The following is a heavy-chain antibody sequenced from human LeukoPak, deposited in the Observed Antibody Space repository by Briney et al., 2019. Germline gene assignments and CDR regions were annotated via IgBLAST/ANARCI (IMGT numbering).Heavy chain of an antibody. CDR3: ARDGSGNYNWFDP. J-gene: IGHJ5*02. V-gene: IGHV4-30-4*01. CDR2: IYYSGST. CDR1: GGSISSGDYY. Sequence: PSQTLSLTCTVSGGSISSGDYYWSWIRQPPGKGLEWIGYIYYSGSTYYNPSLKSRVTISVDTSKNQFSLKLSSVTAADTAVYYCARDGSGNYNWFDPWGQGTLVTVSS. D-gene: IGHD1-26*01.